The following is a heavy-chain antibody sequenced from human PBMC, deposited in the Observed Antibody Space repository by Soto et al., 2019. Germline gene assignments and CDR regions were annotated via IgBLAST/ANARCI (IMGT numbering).Heavy chain of an antibody. D-gene: IGHD6-13*01. CDR3: ARDLGVDPYSSSWALYMDV. J-gene: IGHJ6*03. V-gene: IGHV3-11*01. CDR2: ISSSGSTI. CDR1: GFTFSDYY. Sequence: ESGGGLVKPGGSLRLSCAASGFTFSDYYMSWIRQAPGKGLEWVSYISSSGSTIYYADSVKGRFTISRDNAKNSLYLQMNSLRAEDTAVYYCARDLGVDPYSSSWALYMDVWGKGTTVTVSS.